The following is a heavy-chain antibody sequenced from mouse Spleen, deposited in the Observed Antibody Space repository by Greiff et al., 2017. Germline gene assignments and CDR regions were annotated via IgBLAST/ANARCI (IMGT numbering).Heavy chain of an antibody. CDR1: GYTFTDHS. CDR2: IYPRDGST. CDR3: ASRGNPYAMDY. V-gene: IGHV1-78*01. Sequence: QVQLQQSDAELVKPGASVKISCKVSGYTFTDHSIHWMKQRPEQGLEWIGYIYPRDGSTKYNAKFKGKATLTADKSSSTAYMQLNSLTSEDSAVYFCASRGNPYAMDYWGQGTSVTVSS. D-gene: IGHD2-1*01. J-gene: IGHJ4*01.